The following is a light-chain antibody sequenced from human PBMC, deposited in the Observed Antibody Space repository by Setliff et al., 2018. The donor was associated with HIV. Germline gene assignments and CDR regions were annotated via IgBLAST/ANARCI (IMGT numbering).Light chain of an antibody. CDR2: DVS. CDR3: YSSTTSSTWV. Sequence: QSALAQPASVSGSPGQPITISCTGTSSDIGAYDYVSWYQQHPGKAPKLIIYDVSGRPSGVSYRFSGSKSDNTASLTISGLQAEDEADYYCYSSTTSSTWVFGGGTKVTVL. CDR1: SSDIGAYDY. J-gene: IGLJ3*02. V-gene: IGLV2-14*03.